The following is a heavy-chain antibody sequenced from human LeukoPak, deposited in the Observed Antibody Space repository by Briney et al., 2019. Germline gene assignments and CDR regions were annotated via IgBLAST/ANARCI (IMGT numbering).Heavy chain of an antibody. V-gene: IGHV1-2*02. CDR1: GYTFTGYY. CDR3: ARDLEGYHYGSGNYPQ. J-gene: IGHJ4*02. CDR2: INPNSGGT. Sequence: ASVKVSCKASGYTFTGYYIHWLRQAPGQGLEWMGFINPNSGGTNYAQKFQGRVTMTRDTSISTASMELSSLTSDDTAVYYCARDLEGYHYGSGNYPQWGQGTLITVSS. D-gene: IGHD3-10*01.